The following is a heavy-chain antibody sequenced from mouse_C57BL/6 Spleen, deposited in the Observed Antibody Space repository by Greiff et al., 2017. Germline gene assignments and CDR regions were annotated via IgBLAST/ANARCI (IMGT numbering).Heavy chain of an antibody. CDR3: ARSGYYGRGYAMDY. V-gene: IGHV1-69*01. Sequence: VQLQQSGAELVMPGASVKLSCKASGYTFTSYWMHWVKQRPGQGLEWIGEIDPSDSYTNYNQKFKGKSTLTVDKSSSTAYMQLSSLTSEDSAVYYCARSGYYGRGYAMDYWGQGTSVTVSS. CDR2: IDPSDSYT. D-gene: IGHD1-1*01. J-gene: IGHJ4*01. CDR1: GYTFTSYW.